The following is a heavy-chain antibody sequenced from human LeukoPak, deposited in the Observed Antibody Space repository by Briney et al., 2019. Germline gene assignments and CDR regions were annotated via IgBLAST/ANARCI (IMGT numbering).Heavy chain of an antibody. J-gene: IGHJ4*02. CDR2: ISGSGGST. CDR3: AKVRSTYYYGSGSYYNGPNGYFDY. CDR1: GFTFSSYA. V-gene: IGHV3-23*01. Sequence: PGGSLRLSCAASGFTFSSYAMSRVRQAPGKGLEWVSAISGSGGSTYYADAVKGRFAISRDNSKNTLYLQMNSLRAEDTAVYYCAKVRSTYYYGSGSYYNGPNGYFDYWGQGTLVTVSS. D-gene: IGHD3-10*01.